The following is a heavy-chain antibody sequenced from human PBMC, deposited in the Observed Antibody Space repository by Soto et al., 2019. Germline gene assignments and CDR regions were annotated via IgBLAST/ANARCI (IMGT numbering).Heavy chain of an antibody. D-gene: IGHD6-19*01. CDR1: GGSISHYY. V-gene: IGHV4-59*01. Sequence: KTSETLSLTCSVSGGSISHYYWSWIRQSPGKGLEWIGFIFYSGNSNYNPSLKSRVSMSVDMSKNQFSLKLTSVTAADTAMYYCASNGDQWLIRPFDSWGQGTLVTVYS. CDR2: IFYSGNS. J-gene: IGHJ4*02. CDR3: ASNGDQWLIRPFDS.